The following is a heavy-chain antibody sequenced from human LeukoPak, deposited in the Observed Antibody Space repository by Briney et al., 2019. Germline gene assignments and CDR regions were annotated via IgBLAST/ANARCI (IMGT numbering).Heavy chain of an antibody. D-gene: IGHD6-13*01. CDR1: GFTFDDYG. CDR3: AREDSSSWGYYFDY. V-gene: IGHV3-20*04. Sequence: PGGSLRLSCAASGFTFDDYGMSWVRQAPGKGLEWVSGINWNGGSTGYADSVKGRFTISRDNAKNSLYLQMNSLRAEDTALYYCAREDSSSWGYYFDYWGQGTLDTVSS. CDR2: INWNGGST. J-gene: IGHJ4*02.